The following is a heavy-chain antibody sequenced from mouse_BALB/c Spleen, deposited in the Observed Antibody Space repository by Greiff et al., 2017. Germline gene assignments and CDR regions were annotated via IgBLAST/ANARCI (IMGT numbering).Heavy chain of an antibody. CDR2: ISSGSSTI. CDR3: ARQLGLRAMDY. Sequence: DVKLVESGGGLVQPGGSRKLSCAASGFTFSSFGMHWVRQAPEKGLEWVAYISSGSSTIYYADTVKGRFTISRDNAKNTLYLQMSSLKSEDTAMYYCARQLGLRAMDYWGQGTSVTVSS. D-gene: IGHD3-1*01. CDR1: GFTFSSFG. V-gene: IGHV5-17*02. J-gene: IGHJ4*01.